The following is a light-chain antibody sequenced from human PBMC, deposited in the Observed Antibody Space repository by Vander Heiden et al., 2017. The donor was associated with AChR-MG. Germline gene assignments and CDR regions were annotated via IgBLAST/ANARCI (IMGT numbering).Light chain of an antibody. J-gene: IGLJ2*01. Sequence: QSVLTQLPSVSAAPGQKVTISCSGSTSNIGNNSVSWYQQLPGAAPKLLIYDNNKRPAGIPGRFSGSKSGTSAALGSTGLQTGDEADYYCATWDSSLNDGVFGGGTKLTVL. CDR3: ATWDSSLNDGV. V-gene: IGLV1-51*01. CDR1: TSNIGNNS. CDR2: DNN.